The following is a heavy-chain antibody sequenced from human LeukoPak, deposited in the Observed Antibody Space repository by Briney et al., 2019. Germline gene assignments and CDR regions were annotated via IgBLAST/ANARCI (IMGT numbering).Heavy chain of an antibody. D-gene: IGHD3-9*01. Sequence: SETLSLTCTVSGGSISSYYWSWIRQPPGKGLEWIGYIYYSGSTNHNPSLKSRVTISVDTSKNQFSLKLSSVTAADTAVYYCASLSAGYYIDYWGQGTLVTVSS. V-gene: IGHV4-59*01. CDR3: ASLSAGYYIDY. CDR2: IYYSGST. CDR1: GGSISSYY. J-gene: IGHJ4*02.